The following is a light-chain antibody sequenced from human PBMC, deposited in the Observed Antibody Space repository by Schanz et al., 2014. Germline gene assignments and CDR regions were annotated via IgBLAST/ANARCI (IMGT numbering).Light chain of an antibody. CDR1: QSVSSSY. J-gene: IGKJ2*01. CDR2: GAS. V-gene: IGKV3-20*01. CDR3: HQYGSSPYT. Sequence: EIVLTQSPGTLSLSPGERATLSCRASQSVSSSYLTWYQQKPGQAPNVLIYGASRRATGIPDRFSGSGSGTDFTLTITRLEPDDFAVYYCHQYGSSPYTFGQGTKLEIK.